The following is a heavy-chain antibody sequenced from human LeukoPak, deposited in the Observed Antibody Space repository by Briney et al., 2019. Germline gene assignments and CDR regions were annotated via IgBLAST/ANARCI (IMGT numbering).Heavy chain of an antibody. V-gene: IGHV4-59*01. D-gene: IGHD3-10*01. Sequence: SETLSLTCTVSGGSISSYYWSWIRQPPGKGPEWIGYIYYSGSTNYNPSLKSRVTISVDTSKNQFSLKLSSVTAADTAVYYCARWYYGSGWYYFDYWGQGTLVTVSS. CDR2: IYYSGST. J-gene: IGHJ4*02. CDR3: ARWYYGSGWYYFDY. CDR1: GGSISSYY.